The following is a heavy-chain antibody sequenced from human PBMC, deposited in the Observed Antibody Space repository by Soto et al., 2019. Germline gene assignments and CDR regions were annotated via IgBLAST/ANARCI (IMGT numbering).Heavy chain of an antibody. CDR1: GYTFANYD. CDR2: MNPRSGNT. CDR3: VRVYGEIDY. V-gene: IGHV1-8*01. Sequence: ASVKVSCKASGYTFANYDINWGRQATGQGLEWMGWMNPRSGNTGYAQQFQGRVIMTRSTSISTAYMELSSLRSEDTAVYYCVRVYGEIDYWGQGTLVTVSS. D-gene: IGHD4-17*01. J-gene: IGHJ4*02.